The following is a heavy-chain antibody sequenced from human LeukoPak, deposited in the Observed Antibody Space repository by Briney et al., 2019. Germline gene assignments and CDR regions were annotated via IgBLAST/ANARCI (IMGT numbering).Heavy chain of an antibody. V-gene: IGHV3-73*01. CDR2: IRSKVNNYAT. CDR3: VRCRMLTGNDYN. Sequence: PGGSLRLSCAASEFTFSVSAMHWVRQASGKGLEWLGRIRSKVNNYATAYAASVTGRFTISRDDSKNTAYLQMNSLKTEDTAVYYCVRCRMLTGNDYNWGQGTLVTVSS. J-gene: IGHJ4*02. D-gene: IGHD3-9*01. CDR1: EFTFSVSA.